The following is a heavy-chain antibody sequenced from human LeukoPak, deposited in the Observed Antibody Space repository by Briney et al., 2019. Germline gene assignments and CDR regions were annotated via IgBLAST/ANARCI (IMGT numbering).Heavy chain of an antibody. CDR2: IYSSGRT. D-gene: IGHD2-15*01. Sequence: SETLSLTCTVSGASMNNSFWSWIRQPVGKGLEWIGRIYSSGRTNYNPSLKSRVTLSIDTSNNQFSLKLTSVIAADTALYYCARAPAGCGGTCSFDYWGQGTLVTVSS. J-gene: IGHJ4*02. V-gene: IGHV4-4*07. CDR1: GASMNNSF. CDR3: ARAPAGCGGTCSFDY.